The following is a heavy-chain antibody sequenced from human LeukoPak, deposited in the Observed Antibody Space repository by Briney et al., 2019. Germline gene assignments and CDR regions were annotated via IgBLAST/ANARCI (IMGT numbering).Heavy chain of an antibody. CDR3: VRGGGYGDFDY. D-gene: IGHD5-12*01. CDR1: GFTVSRKY. Sequence: PGGSLRLSCAASGFTVSRKYMSWVRQAPGKGLEWVSVIYSSGAAYYADPVKGRFTISRDNSKNTVYLQVNSLRAEDTAVYYCVRGGGYGDFDYWGQGTLVTVSS. J-gene: IGHJ4*02. CDR2: IYSSGAA. V-gene: IGHV3-66*01.